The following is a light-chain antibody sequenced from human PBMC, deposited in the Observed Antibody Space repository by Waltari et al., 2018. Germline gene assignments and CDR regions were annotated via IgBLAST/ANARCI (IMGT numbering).Light chain of an antibody. V-gene: IGLV1-40*01. Sequence: QSVLTPPQSVSAAPGQRVTISCTGSSCNTGAGYAVHWYQQLPGTVPKLLIDGNNNRPAGVPDRFSGSKSGTSASLAITGLQAEDEADYYCQSYDRSLSGWVFGGGTKLTVL. CDR2: GNN. CDR1: SCNTGAGYA. J-gene: IGLJ3*02. CDR3: QSYDRSLSGWV.